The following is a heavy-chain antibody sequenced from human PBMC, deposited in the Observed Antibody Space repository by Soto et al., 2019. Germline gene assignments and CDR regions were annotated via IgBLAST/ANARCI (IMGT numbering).Heavy chain of an antibody. D-gene: IGHD2-15*01. CDR3: AADTGDIEVVPSTT. CDR1: GLNFEKCS. J-gene: IGHJ4*02. V-gene: IGHV3-21*04. Sequence: GGSLRLSCTASGLNFEKCSFNWVRQPPGKGPEWLASIRPAGTYIRYADSVKGRFTISRDNARNSLSLQMMSLRADDTAMYYCAADTGDIEVVPSTTWGQGTLVTVSS. CDR2: IRPAGTYI.